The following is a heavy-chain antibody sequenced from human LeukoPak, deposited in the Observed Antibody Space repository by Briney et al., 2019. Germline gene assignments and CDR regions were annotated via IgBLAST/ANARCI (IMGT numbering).Heavy chain of an antibody. CDR2: IKSKTNGGTT. CDR1: GFTFSVAW. D-gene: IGHD3-22*01. Sequence: PGGSLRLSCAASGFTFSVAWMNWDRQAPGKGLEWVGRIKSKTNGGTTDYAAPVKGRFTFSRDDSKNTLYLQMNSLKTEDTAVYYCTTMRPEMIVVVIGEYYFDYWGQGTLVTVSS. CDR3: TTMRPEMIVVVIGEYYFDY. J-gene: IGHJ4*02. V-gene: IGHV3-15*07.